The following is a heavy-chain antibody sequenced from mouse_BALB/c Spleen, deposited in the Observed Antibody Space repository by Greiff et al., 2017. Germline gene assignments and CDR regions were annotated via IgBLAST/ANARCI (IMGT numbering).Heavy chain of an antibody. J-gene: IGHJ2*01. D-gene: IGHD1-1*01. CDR3: ATPITTVVEYYFDY. CDR2: IYPGSGNT. V-gene: IGHV1-77*01. CDR1: GYTFTDYY. Sequence: VQLQQSGAELARPGASVKLSCKASGYTFTDYYINWVKQRTGQGLEWIGEIYPGSGNTYYNEKFKGKATLTADKSSSTAYMQLSSLTSEDSAVYFCATPITTVVEYYFDYWGQGTTLTVSS.